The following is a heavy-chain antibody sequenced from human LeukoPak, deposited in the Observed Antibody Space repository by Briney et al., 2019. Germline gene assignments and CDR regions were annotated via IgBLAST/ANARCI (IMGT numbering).Heavy chain of an antibody. V-gene: IGHV1-2*06. CDR3: ARARGEIVVVPAAIWFDP. J-gene: IGHJ5*02. CDR1: GYTFTGYY. Sequence: GASVKVSCKAAGYTFTGYYMHWVRQAPGHGLEWMGRIKPNNGGTNYAQKFQGRVTMTRDTSISTAYMELSRLRSDDTAVYYCARARGEIVVVPAAIWFDPWGQGTLVTVSS. CDR2: IKPNNGGT. D-gene: IGHD2-2*01.